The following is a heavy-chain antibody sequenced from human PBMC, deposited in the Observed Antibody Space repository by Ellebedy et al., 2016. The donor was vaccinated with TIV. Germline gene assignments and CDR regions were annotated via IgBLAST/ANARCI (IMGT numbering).Heavy chain of an antibody. J-gene: IGHJ4*02. CDR2: INAGNGNT. CDR3: ARSVTANGY. Sequence: AASVKVSCKASGYIFTNYDVHWVRQAPGQRLEWMGLINAGNGNTKHSQKFQGRVTFTRDTSASTAYMELSSLRSEDTAVYYCARSVTANGYWGQGTLVTVSS. CDR1: GYIFTNYD. D-gene: IGHD2-21*02. V-gene: IGHV1-3*01.